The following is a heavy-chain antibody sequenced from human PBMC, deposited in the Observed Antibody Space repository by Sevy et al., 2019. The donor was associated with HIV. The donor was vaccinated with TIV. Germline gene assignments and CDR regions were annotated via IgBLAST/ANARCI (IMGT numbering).Heavy chain of an antibody. D-gene: IGHD3-22*01. J-gene: IGHJ5*02. V-gene: IGHV3-9*01. CDR1: GFTFDDYA. CDR2: ISWNSGSI. CDR3: AKGHARQYYYDSSGSNWFDP. Sequence: GGSLRLSCAASGFTFDDYAMHWVRQAPGKGLEWVSGISWNSGSIGYADSVKGRFTISRDNAKNSLYLQMNSLRAEDTALYYCAKGHARQYYYDSSGSNWFDPWGQGTLVTVSS.